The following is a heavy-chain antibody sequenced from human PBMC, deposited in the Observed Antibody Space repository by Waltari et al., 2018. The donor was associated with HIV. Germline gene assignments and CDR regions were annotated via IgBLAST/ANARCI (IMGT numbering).Heavy chain of an antibody. D-gene: IGHD3-22*01. CDR3: AKDSNYDSSGPIDY. V-gene: IGHV3-23*01. J-gene: IGHJ4*02. Sequence: EVQLLESGGGLVQPGGSLRLSCAGSGFPFGSYAVSWVRQAPGKGLEWVSALSGSGASTYYADSVKGRFTISRDNSKNTLYLQMNRLRADDTAVYYCAKDSNYDSSGPIDYWGQGTLVTVSS. CDR2: LSGSGAST. CDR1: GFPFGSYA.